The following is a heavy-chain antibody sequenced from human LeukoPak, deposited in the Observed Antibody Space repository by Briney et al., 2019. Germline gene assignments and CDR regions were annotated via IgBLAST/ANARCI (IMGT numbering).Heavy chain of an antibody. Sequence: GGSLRLSCAASGFTFSSYAMHWVRQAPGKGLEWVAVISYDGSNKYYADSVKGRFTTSRDNSKNTLYLQMNSLRAEDTAVYYCARDLSHYYDSSGYIPPGYWGQGTLVTVSS. CDR1: GFTFSSYA. J-gene: IGHJ4*02. V-gene: IGHV3-30-3*01. CDR3: ARDLSHYYDSSGYIPPGY. D-gene: IGHD3-22*01. CDR2: ISYDGSNK.